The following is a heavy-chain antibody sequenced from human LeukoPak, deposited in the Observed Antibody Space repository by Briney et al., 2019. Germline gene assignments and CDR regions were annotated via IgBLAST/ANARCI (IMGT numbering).Heavy chain of an antibody. Sequence: SETLSLTCPVSGGSISSHYWSWIRRPPGKGLEWIGYIYYSGSTNYNPSLKSRVTISVDTSKNQFSLKLSSVTAADTAVYYCARVYQYGGYGGAFDIWGQGTMVTVSS. CDR3: ARVYQYGGYGGAFDI. CDR1: GGSISSHY. CDR2: IYYSGST. V-gene: IGHV4-59*11. J-gene: IGHJ3*02. D-gene: IGHD3-22*01.